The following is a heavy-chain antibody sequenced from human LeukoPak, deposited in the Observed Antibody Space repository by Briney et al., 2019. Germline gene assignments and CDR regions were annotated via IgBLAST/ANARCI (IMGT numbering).Heavy chain of an antibody. Sequence: GGSLRLSCAASGFTFSTYEMTWVRQSPGKGLEWVSYISSSGSTIYYADSVKGRFTISRDNARNSLYLQMNSLRADDTAVYYCARLDASGLDYWGQGTLVTVSS. J-gene: IGHJ4*02. CDR1: GFTFSTYE. CDR3: ARLDASGLDY. CDR2: ISSSGSTI. V-gene: IGHV3-48*03. D-gene: IGHD6-19*01.